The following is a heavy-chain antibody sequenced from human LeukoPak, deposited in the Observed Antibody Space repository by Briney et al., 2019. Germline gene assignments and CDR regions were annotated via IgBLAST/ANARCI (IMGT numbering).Heavy chain of an antibody. J-gene: IGHJ4*02. V-gene: IGHV3-23*01. CDR2: ISGRGDST. Sequence: GGSLRLSCAASGFTFSSYAMSWVRQAPGKGLEWVSGISGRGDSTYYADSVKGRFTISRDNSKNTLYLQLNSLRAEDTAVYYCEKGTPNWRGSEDYFDYWGQATLVTVSS. D-gene: IGHD3-10*01. CDR3: EKGTPNWRGSEDYFDY. CDR1: GFTFSSYA.